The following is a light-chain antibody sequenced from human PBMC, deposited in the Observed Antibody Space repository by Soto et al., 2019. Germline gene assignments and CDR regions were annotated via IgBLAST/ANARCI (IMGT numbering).Light chain of an antibody. CDR3: SSFTSNRIYV. V-gene: IGLV2-14*03. J-gene: IGLJ1*01. Sequence: QSALTQPTSVSGSTRQSITISCTGTHNDIGTYDYVSWYQQHPGRAPRLLIHGVTTRPSGISGRFSASKSGLTASLTISGLQPEDEADYYCSSFTSNRIYVFGPGTKLTVL. CDR2: GVT. CDR1: HNDIGTYDY.